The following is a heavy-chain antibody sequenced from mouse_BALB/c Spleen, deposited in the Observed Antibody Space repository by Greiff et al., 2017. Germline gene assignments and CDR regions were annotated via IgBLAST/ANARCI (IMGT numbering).Heavy chain of an antibody. J-gene: IGHJ4*01. D-gene: IGHD2-1*01. CDR1: GFNIKDTY. V-gene: IGHV14-3*02. CDR2: IDPANGNT. Sequence: VQLQQSGAELVKPRASVKLSCTASGFNIKDTYMHWVKQRPEQGLEWIGRIDPANGNTKYDPKFQGKATITADTSSNTAYLQLSSLTSEDTAVYYCARWGYYGNPYAMDYWGQGTSVTVSS. CDR3: ARWGYYGNPYAMDY.